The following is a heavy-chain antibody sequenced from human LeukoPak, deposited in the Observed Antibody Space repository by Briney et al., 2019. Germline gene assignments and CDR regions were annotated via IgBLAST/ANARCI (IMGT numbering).Heavy chain of an antibody. J-gene: IGHJ6*04. V-gene: IGHV3-11*01. Sequence: GGSLRLSCAASGFTFSDYYMSWIRQAPGKGLEWVSYISSSGSTVYYADSVKGRFTISRDNAKNSLYLQMNSLRAEDTAVYYCARVVTEPEPYYYYYGMDVWGKGTTVTVSS. CDR3: ARVVTEPEPYYYYYGMDV. CDR2: ISSSGSTV. D-gene: IGHD1-14*01. CDR1: GFTFSDYY.